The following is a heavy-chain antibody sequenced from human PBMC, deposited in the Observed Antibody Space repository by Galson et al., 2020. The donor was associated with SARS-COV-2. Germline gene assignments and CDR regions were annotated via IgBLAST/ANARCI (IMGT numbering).Heavy chain of an antibody. CDR1: GYSFTSYW. CDR2: IYPGDSDT. D-gene: IGHD3-9*01. J-gene: IGHJ6*02. Sequence: GESLKISCKGSGYSFTSYWIGWVRQMPGKGLEWMGIIYPGDSDTRYSPSFQGQVTISADKSISTAYLQWSSLKASDTAMYYCARQYRYDILTGYSDYYYGMDVWGQGTTVTVSS. CDR3: ARQYRYDILTGYSDYYYGMDV. V-gene: IGHV5-51*01.